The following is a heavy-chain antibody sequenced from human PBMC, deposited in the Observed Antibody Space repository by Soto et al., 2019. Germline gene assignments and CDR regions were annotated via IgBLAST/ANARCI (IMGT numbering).Heavy chain of an antibody. CDR1: GGSINNYY. V-gene: IGHV4-59*01. D-gene: IGHD6-19*01. CDR2: IYYSGST. CDR3: ARERHSGNYGMDV. Sequence: LSLTCTVSGGSINNYYWSWIRQPPGKGLEWIGYIYYSGSTNYNPSLKSRVNISVDTSKNQVSLNLNSVTAADTAVYYCARERHSGNYGMDVWGLGTTVTVSS. J-gene: IGHJ6*02.